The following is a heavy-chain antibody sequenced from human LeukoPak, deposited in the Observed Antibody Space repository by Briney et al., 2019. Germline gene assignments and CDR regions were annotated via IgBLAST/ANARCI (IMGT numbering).Heavy chain of an antibody. V-gene: IGHV4-30-4*08. CDR1: GGSISSGDYY. D-gene: IGHD6-19*01. CDR2: IYYSGST. J-gene: IGHJ4*02. Sequence: SETLSLTCTVSGGSISSGDYYWSWIRQPPGKGLEWIGYIYYSGSTSYNPSLKSRVTILVDTSKNQFSLKMSSVTAADTAVYYCARRKSGAVAVDYWGQGTLITVSS. CDR3: ARRKSGAVAVDY.